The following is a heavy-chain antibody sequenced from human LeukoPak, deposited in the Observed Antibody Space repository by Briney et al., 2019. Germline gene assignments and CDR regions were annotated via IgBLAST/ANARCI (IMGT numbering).Heavy chain of an antibody. CDR3: ARALEMAKIGVGY. CDR1: GGSISTYY. D-gene: IGHD5-24*01. Sequence: SETLSLTCTVSGGSISTYYWSWVRQPPGKELEWIGCIYYTGSTNYNPSLKSRVTFSVDTSKNQFSLKLSSVTAADTAVYYCARALEMAKIGVGYWGQGTLVTVSS. J-gene: IGHJ1*01. CDR2: IYYTGST. V-gene: IGHV4-59*01.